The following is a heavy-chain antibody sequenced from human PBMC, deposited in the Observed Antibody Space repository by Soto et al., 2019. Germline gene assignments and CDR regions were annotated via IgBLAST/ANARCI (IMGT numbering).Heavy chain of an antibody. CDR3: AKAVDMATIDAFDI. Sequence: QVQLVQSGAEVKKPGYSEKVSCQASGGTFSSYAISWVRQAPGQGLEWMGGIIPIFGTANYAQKFQGRVTITADESTSTAYMELSSLRSEDTAMYYCAKAVDMATIDAFDIWGQGTMVTVSS. V-gene: IGHV1-69*01. CDR2: IIPIFGTA. D-gene: IGHD5-12*01. J-gene: IGHJ3*02. CDR1: GGTFSSYA.